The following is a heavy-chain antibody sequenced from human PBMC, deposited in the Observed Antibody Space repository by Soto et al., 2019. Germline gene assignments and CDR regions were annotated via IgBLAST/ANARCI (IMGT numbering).Heavy chain of an antibody. V-gene: IGHV1-18*01. CDR1: GYTFTSYG. CDR2: ISAYNGNT. Sequence: GASVKVSCKASGYTFTSYGISWVRQAPGQGLEWMGWISAYNGNTNYAQKLQGRVTMTTDTSTNTAYMELRSLRSDDTAVYYCARDIAVAGDPLYFDYWGQGTLVTVSS. D-gene: IGHD6-19*01. CDR3: ARDIAVAGDPLYFDY. J-gene: IGHJ4*02.